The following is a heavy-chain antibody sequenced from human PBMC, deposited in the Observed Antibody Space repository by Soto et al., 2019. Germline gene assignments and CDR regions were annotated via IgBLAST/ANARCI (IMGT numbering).Heavy chain of an antibody. V-gene: IGHV4-34*01. CDR2: INHSGGT. Sequence: SETLPLTCAVYGGSFSGYYWSWIRQPKGKGLEWIGEINHSGGTNYNPSLKSRVTIPVDTSKNQFSLKLSSVTAADTAVYYCARGLGRAAAIPYWFDPWGQGNLVTVSS. CDR3: ARGLGRAAAIPYWFDP. D-gene: IGHD6-13*01. J-gene: IGHJ5*02. CDR1: GGSFSGYY.